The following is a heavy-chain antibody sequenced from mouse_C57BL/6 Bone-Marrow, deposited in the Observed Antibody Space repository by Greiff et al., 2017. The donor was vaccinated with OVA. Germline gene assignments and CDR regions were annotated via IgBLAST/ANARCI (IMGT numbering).Heavy chain of an antibody. Sequence: EVKLVESGGGLVKPGGSLKLSCAASGFTFSSYAMSWVRQTPEKRLEWVATISDGGSYTYYPDNVKGRFTISRDNAKNNLYLQMSHLKSEDTAMYYCARDQGGSSYGAMDYWGQGTSVTVSS. CDR3: ARDQGGSSYGAMDY. CDR1: GFTFSSYA. CDR2: ISDGGSYT. J-gene: IGHJ4*01. V-gene: IGHV5-4*01. D-gene: IGHD1-1*01.